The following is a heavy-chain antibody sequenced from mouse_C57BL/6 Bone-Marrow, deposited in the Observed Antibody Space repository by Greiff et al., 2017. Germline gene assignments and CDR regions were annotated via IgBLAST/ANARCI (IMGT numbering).Heavy chain of an antibody. CDR2: IVHSDSYT. J-gene: IGHJ3*01. CDR1: GYPFTSSW. CDR3: AREGGGSSLFAY. Sequence: QFQLQQPGADLVMPGASVKLSCKASGYPFTSSWLHWVKRRPGQGLEWIGEIVHSDSYTTYNQKFKGKSTLTVDKSTSTAYMQLSSLTSEDSAIYYCAREGGGSSLFAYWGQGTLVTVSA. V-gene: IGHV1-69*01. D-gene: IGHD1-1*01.